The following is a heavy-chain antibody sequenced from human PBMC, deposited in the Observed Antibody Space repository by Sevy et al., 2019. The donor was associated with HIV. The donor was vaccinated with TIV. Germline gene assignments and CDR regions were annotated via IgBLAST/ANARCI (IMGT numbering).Heavy chain of an antibody. J-gene: IGHJ4*02. V-gene: IGHV4-39*01. CDR2: MYYSGTT. CDR3: AGFKYGDYVSHVEY. Sequence: SETLSLTCTVSGGSINSDSYYWGWIRQPPGKGLEWIGNMYYSGTTYYNPSLKSRVTISVDTSKNQFSLKLSSVTAADTAVYYCAGFKYGDYVSHVEYWGQGTLVTVSS. CDR1: GGSINSDSYY. D-gene: IGHD4-17*01.